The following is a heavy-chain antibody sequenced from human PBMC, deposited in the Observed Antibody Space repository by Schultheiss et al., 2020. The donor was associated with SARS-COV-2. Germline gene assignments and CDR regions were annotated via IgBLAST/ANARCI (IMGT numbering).Heavy chain of an antibody. CDR1: GFTFSNAW. V-gene: IGHV3-30*03. D-gene: IGHD2-2*02. CDR2: ISYDGSNK. Sequence: GGSLRLSCAASGFTFSNAWMSWVRQAPGKGLEWVAVISYDGSNKYYADSVKGRFTISRDNSKNTLYLQMNSLRAEDTAVYYCARGGCSSTSCYSDAFDIWGQGTMVTVSS. CDR3: ARGGCSSTSCYSDAFDI. J-gene: IGHJ3*02.